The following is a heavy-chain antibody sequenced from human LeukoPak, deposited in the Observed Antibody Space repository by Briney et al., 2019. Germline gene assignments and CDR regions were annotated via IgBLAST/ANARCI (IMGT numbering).Heavy chain of an antibody. CDR2: INPYSGGT. CDR3: ASTENCDY. CDR1: GYTFTAYY. V-gene: IGHV1-2*02. Sequence: ASVKVSCKASGYTFTAYYMHWVQQAPGQGLEWAGWINPYSGGTNYAQKFQGRVTMTRDTSISTAYMELSSLRSDDAAVYYCASTENCDYWGQGTLVTVSS. J-gene: IGHJ4*02.